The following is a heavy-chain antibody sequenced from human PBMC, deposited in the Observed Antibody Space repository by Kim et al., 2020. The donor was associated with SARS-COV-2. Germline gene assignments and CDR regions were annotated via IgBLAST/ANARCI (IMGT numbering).Heavy chain of an antibody. CDR3: ARDTSPSSTYSTYYYYYYGMDV. Sequence: ASVKVSCKASGYTFTGYYMHWVRQAPGQGLEWMGRINPNSGGTNYAQKFQGRVTMTRDTSISTAYMELSRLRSDDTAVYYCARDTSPSSTYSTYYYYYYGMDVWGQGTTVTVSS. CDR1: GYTFTGYY. J-gene: IGHJ6*02. D-gene: IGHD6-13*01. CDR2: INPNSGGT. V-gene: IGHV1-2*06.